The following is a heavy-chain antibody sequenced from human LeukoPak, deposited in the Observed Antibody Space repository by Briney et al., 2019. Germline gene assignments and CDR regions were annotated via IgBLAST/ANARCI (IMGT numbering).Heavy chain of an antibody. CDR2: IWYDGSNK. D-gene: IGHD2-15*01. CDR3: AREMAEGCSGGSCPDAFDI. V-gene: IGHV3-33*01. J-gene: IGHJ3*02. Sequence: GGSLRLSCAASGFTFSSYGMHWVRQAPGKGLEWVAVIWYDGSNKYYADSVKGRFTISRDNSKNTLYLQMNSLRAEDKAVYYCAREMAEGCSGGSCPDAFDIWGQGTMVTVSS. CDR1: GFTFSSYG.